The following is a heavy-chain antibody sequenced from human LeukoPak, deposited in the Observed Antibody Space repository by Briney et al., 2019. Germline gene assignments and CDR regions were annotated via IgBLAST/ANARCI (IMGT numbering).Heavy chain of an antibody. CDR3: AKDDCSSTSCYGGVDAFDI. D-gene: IGHD2-2*01. CDR1: GFTFSSYA. CDR2: ISYNGSNK. Sequence: GGSLRLSCAASGFTFSSYAMHWVRQAPGKGLEWVAIISYNGSNKYYADSVKGRFTISRDNSKNTLYLQMNSLRAEDTAVYYCAKDDCSSTSCYGGVDAFDIWGQGTMVTVSS. J-gene: IGHJ3*02. V-gene: IGHV3-30*04.